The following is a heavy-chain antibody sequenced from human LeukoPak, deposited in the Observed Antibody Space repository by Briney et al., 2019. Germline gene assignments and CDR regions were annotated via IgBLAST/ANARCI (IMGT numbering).Heavy chain of an antibody. CDR1: GFTFSSYW. V-gene: IGHV3-7*03. J-gene: IGHJ4*02. CDR3: AKWKYSNSGIDDY. CDR2: INHNGNVN. Sequence: GGSLRLPCAASGFTFSSYWMNWARQAPGEGLEWVASINHNGNVNYYVDSVKGRFTISRDNSKNMLYLQMNSLRAEDTAVYYCAKWKYSNSGIDDYWGQGTLVTVSS. D-gene: IGHD6-6*01.